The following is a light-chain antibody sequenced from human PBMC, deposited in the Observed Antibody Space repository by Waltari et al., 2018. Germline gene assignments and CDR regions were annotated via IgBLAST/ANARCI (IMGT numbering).Light chain of an antibody. CDR2: DVS. J-gene: IGLJ1*01. CDR1: SSDVGGYNF. CDR3: SSYTSTNTYV. V-gene: IGLV2-14*03. Sequence: QSALTQPASVSGSPGPSLTISCTGTSSDVGGYNFVSWYQQHPGKAPTPLTNDVSKPPSGVSNRFSGSKSDNTASLTISGLQAEDEADYYCSSYTSTNTYVFGTGTEVTVL.